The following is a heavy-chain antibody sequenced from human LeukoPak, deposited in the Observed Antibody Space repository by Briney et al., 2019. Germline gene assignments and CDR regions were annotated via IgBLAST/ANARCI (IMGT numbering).Heavy chain of an antibody. CDR3: ARTGSDY. CDR2: IHHSGYT. J-gene: IGHJ4*02. Sequence: PSETLSLTCVVSGDAISSGNYWGWIRQPPEKGLEWIGNIHHSGYTNYNPSLKSRVTISVDTSKNQFSLKMKSVTAADTAVYYCARTGSDYWGQGALVTVSS. D-gene: IGHD3-10*01. CDR1: GDAISSGNY. V-gene: IGHV4-38-2*01.